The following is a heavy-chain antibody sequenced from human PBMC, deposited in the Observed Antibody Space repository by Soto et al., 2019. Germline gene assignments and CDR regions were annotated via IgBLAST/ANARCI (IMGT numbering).Heavy chain of an antibody. D-gene: IGHD1-26*01. V-gene: IGHV3-21*01. CDR2: ISSSSSYI. CDR3: ARLFFSGSYRGYFDY. Sequence: PGGSLRLSCAASGFTFSSYSMNWVRQAPGKGLEWVSSISSSSSYIYYADSVKGRFTISRDNAKNSLYLQMNSLRAEDTAVYYCARLFFSGSYRGYFDYWGQGTLVTVSS. J-gene: IGHJ4*02. CDR1: GFTFSSYS.